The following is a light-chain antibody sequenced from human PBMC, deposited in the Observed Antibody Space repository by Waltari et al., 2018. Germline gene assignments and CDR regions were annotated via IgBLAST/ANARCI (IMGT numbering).Light chain of an antibody. CDR2: GAS. Sequence: EIVLTQSPGTLSLSPGARATLSCRPSQSVTRSLAWYQQKPGQAPRLLIYGASNRATGIPDRFSGSGSGTDFSLTISSLEPEDFAVYYCQHYLRLPVTFGQGTKVEVK. CDR1: QSVTRS. J-gene: IGKJ1*01. CDR3: QHYLRLPVT. V-gene: IGKV3-20*01.